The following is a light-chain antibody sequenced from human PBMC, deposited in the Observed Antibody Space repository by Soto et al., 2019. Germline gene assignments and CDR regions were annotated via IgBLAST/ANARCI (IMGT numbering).Light chain of an antibody. Sequence: EIVMTQSPATLSVSPGERATLSCRASQSLSFNLAWYQQKPGQAPRLLIYGASSRATGIPDRFSGSGSGTDFTLTISRLEPEDFAVYYCQQYGSSPRTFGQGTKVDIK. J-gene: IGKJ1*01. V-gene: IGKV3-20*01. CDR2: GAS. CDR3: QQYGSSPRT. CDR1: QSLSFN.